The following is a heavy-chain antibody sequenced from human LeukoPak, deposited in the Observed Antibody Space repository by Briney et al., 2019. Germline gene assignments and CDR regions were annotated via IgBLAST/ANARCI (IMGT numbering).Heavy chain of an antibody. CDR2: ISAYIGDT. J-gene: IGHJ4*02. CDR1: GYTFTSYG. D-gene: IGHD3-10*01. Sequence: ASVKVSCKASGYTFTSYGISWVRQAPGQGLEWMGWISAYIGDTNYAQKLQGRVTMTTDTSTSTAYMELGSLRSDDTAVYYCARDQYYYGSGSRKGLDYWGQGTLVTVSS. V-gene: IGHV1-18*01. CDR3: ARDQYYYGSGSRKGLDY.